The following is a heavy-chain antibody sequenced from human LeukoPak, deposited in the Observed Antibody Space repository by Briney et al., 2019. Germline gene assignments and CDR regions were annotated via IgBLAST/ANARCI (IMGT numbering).Heavy chain of an antibody. D-gene: IGHD3-22*01. Sequence: PGGSLRLSCAASGFDFSGYGMHWVRQAPGKGLEWVTYIKYDGSQKYFADSVKGRFIISRDNSKNTLYLQMNSLRAEDTAVYYCARLPYYYDSSGYWNSDYWGQGTLVTVSS. CDR3: ARLPYYYDSSGYWNSDY. V-gene: IGHV3-30*02. CDR2: IKYDGSQK. CDR1: GFDFSGYG. J-gene: IGHJ4*02.